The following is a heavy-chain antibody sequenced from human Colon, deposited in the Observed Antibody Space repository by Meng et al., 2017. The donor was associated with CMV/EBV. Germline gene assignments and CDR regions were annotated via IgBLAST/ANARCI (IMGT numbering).Heavy chain of an antibody. CDR2: IFPTGSA. D-gene: IGHD3-10*01. CDR1: GGYLNDFY. CDR3: ARDSDGSGTFSYWFDP. V-gene: IGHV4-4*07. Sequence: LLQESGPGLVKPSETLSLTSTVSGGYLNDFYWNWIRQPVGKGLEWIGRIFPTGSAYYNSSLNSRVTMSVDTSKNQFSLKLTSVTAADTAVYYCARDSDGSGTFSYWFDPWGQGTLVTVSS. J-gene: IGHJ5*02.